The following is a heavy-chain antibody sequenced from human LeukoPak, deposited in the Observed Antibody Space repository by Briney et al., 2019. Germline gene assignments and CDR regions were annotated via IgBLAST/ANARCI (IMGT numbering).Heavy chain of an antibody. CDR2: ISGSGGST. CDR3: AKKSGSAFDY. CDR1: GFTFSSYA. D-gene: IGHD1-26*01. J-gene: IGHJ4*02. V-gene: IGHV3-23*01. Sequence: GGSLRLSCAASGFTFSSYAMSWVRQAPGKGLEWVAAISGSGGSTYYADSVKGRFTISRDNSKNTLYLQMNSLRAEETAVYYCAKKSGSAFDYWGQGTLVTVSS.